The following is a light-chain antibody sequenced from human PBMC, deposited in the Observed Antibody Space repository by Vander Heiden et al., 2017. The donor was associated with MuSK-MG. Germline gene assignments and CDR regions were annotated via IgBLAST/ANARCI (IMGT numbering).Light chain of an antibody. CDR1: QSVSSSY. V-gene: IGKV3-20*01. CDR2: GAS. J-gene: IGKJ2*01. CDR3: QQDGSSPVT. Sequence: EIVSTPSPGTLSLSPGERATLSCRASQSVSSSYLAWYQQKPGQTPRLLIYGASSRATGIPDRFSGSGSGTDFTLTISRLEPEDFAVYYCQQDGSSPVTFGQGTKLEIK.